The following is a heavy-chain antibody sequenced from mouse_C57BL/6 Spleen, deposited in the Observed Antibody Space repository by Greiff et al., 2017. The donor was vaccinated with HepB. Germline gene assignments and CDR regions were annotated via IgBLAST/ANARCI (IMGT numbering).Heavy chain of an antibody. D-gene: IGHD2-5*01. CDR3: ARQNYSNFSYYFDY. CDR2: ISGGGGNT. J-gene: IGHJ2*01. Sequence: EVRLVESGGGLVKPGGSLKLSCAASGFTFSSYTMSWVRQTPEKRLEWVATISGGGGNTYYPDSVKGRFTISRDKAKNTLYLQMSSLRSEDTALYYCARQNYSNFSYYFDYWGQGTTLTVSS. CDR1: GFTFSSYT. V-gene: IGHV5-9*01.